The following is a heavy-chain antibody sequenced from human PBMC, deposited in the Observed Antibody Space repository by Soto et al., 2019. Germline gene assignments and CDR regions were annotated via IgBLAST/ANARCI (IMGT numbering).Heavy chain of an antibody. Sequence: GGSLRLSCAASEFTFSGYGMHWVRQAPGKGLEWVAVISYHGDNKYYADAVKGRFTISRDNSKNTLYLQMSSLRAEDTAVYYCAKDGGAARPYCCMDVWGKGTTVTVSS. CDR3: AKDGGAARPYCCMDV. V-gene: IGHV3-30*18. J-gene: IGHJ6*03. CDR1: EFTFSGYG. CDR2: ISYHGDNK. D-gene: IGHD6-6*01.